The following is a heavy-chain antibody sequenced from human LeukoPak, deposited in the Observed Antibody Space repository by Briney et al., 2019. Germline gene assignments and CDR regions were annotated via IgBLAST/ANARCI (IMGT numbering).Heavy chain of an antibody. Sequence: SETLSLTCAVYGGSFSGCYWSWIRQPPGKGLEWIGEINHSGSTNYNPSLKSRVTISVDTSKNQFSLKLSSVTAADTAVYYCARVGGVERDYWGQGTLVTVSS. CDR3: ARVGGVERDY. CDR2: INHSGST. V-gene: IGHV4-34*01. D-gene: IGHD3-3*01. J-gene: IGHJ4*02. CDR1: GGSFSGCY.